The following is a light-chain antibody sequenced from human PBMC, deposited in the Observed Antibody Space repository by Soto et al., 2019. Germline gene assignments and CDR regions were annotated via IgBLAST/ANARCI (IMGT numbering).Light chain of an antibody. Sequence: DIVMTQSPLSLPVTPGEPASISCRSSQSLLHSNGYKYLDWYLQKPGQSPQLLIYLGSTRASGVPDRFSGSGSVTDFTLNISGVEAEDVGIYYCMEGLQTPYTFGQGTKLEIK. CDR3: MEGLQTPYT. V-gene: IGKV2-28*01. CDR2: LGS. J-gene: IGKJ2*01. CDR1: QSLLHSNGYKY.